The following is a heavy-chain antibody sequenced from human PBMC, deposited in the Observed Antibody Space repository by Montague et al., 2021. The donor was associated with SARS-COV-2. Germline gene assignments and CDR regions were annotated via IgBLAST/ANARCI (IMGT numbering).Heavy chain of an antibody. CDR3: ARLESSLRFFDY. CDR1: SGSLSGYY. V-gene: IGHV4-34*01. CDR2: IHYSGDT. J-gene: IGHJ4*02. D-gene: IGHD1-1*01. Sequence: SETLSLTCAVYSGSLSGYYWCWIRQPPGKGLEWIGEIHYSGDTYYNPSLTSRVTISMDTSESQFSLKLTSVTAADTAVYYCARLESSLRFFDYWGQGTLVTVSS.